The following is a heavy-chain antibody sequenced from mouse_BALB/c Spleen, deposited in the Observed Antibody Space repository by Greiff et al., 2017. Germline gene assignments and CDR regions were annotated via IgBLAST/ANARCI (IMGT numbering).Heavy chain of an antibody. J-gene: IGHJ4*01. CDR3: ARSYYDYAYYYAMDY. CDR2: ISYSGST. CDR1: GDSITSGY. D-gene: IGHD2-4*01. V-gene: IGHV3-8*02. Sequence: EVQLVESGPSLVKPSQTLSLTCSVTGDSITSGYWNWIRKFPGNKLEYMGYISYSGSTYYNPSLKSRISITRDTSKNQYYLQLNSVTTEDTATYYCARSYYDYAYYYAMDYWGQGTSVTVSS.